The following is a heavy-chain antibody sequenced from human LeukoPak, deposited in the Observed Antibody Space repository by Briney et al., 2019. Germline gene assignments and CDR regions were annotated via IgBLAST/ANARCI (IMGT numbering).Heavy chain of an antibody. CDR1: GGSISSGGYY. V-gene: IGHV4-31*03. D-gene: IGHD2-2*02. Sequence: PSETLSLTCTVSGGSISSGGYYWSWIRQHPGKGLEWIGYIYYSGSTYYNPSLKSRVTISVDTSKNQFSLKLGSVTAADTAVYYCAREGRCSSTSCYTGGWFDPWGQGTLVTVSS. J-gene: IGHJ5*02. CDR3: AREGRCSSTSCYTGGWFDP. CDR2: IYYSGST.